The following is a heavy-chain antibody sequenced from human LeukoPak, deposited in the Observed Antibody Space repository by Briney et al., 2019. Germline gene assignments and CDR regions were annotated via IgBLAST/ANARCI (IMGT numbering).Heavy chain of an antibody. J-gene: IGHJ5*02. CDR1: GGSISSSSYH. V-gene: IGHV4-39*07. Sequence: SETLSLTCTVSGGSISSSSYHWGWIRQPPGKGLEWIGSIYYSRSTYYNPSLKSRVTISVDTSKNQFSLKLSSVTAADTAVYYCARGGYGDYVWFDPWGQGTLVTVSS. D-gene: IGHD4-17*01. CDR2: IYYSRST. CDR3: ARGGYGDYVWFDP.